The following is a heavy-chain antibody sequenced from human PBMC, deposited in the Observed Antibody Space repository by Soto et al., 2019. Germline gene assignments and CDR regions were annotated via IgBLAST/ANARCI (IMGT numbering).Heavy chain of an antibody. V-gene: IGHV3-30*18. CDR3: AKDREVGIAAAGAY. CDR2: ISYDGSNK. D-gene: IGHD6-13*01. J-gene: IGHJ4*02. Sequence: QVQLVESGGGVVQPGRSLRLSCAASGFTFSSYGMHWVRQAPGKGLEWVAVISYDGSNKYYADSVKGRFIISRDNSKNTLYLQMNSLRAEDTAVYYCAKDREVGIAAAGAYWGQGTQVTVSS. CDR1: GFTFSSYG.